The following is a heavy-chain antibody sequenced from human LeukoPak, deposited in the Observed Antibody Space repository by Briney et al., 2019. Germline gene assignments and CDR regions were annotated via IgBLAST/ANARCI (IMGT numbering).Heavy chain of an antibody. Sequence: PGGSLRLSCAASGFTFSSYSMNWVRQAPGKGLEWVSSISSSSTYIYYADSVKGRFTISRDNAKNSVYLHMNSLRAVDRGVYYCAKADGDKPLDYWGQGTLVTVSS. D-gene: IGHD4-17*01. CDR2: ISSSSTYI. CDR1: GFTFSSYS. J-gene: IGHJ4*02. CDR3: AKADGDKPLDY. V-gene: IGHV3-21*01.